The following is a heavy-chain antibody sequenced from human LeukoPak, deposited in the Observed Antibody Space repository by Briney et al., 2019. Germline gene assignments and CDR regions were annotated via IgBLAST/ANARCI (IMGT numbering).Heavy chain of an antibody. J-gene: IGHJ6*03. D-gene: IGHD1-26*01. CDR1: GFTFSSYE. V-gene: IGHV3-23*01. CDR2: ISGSGGST. CDR3: AKEGHSGSYFYYYYMDV. Sequence: GGSLRLSCAASGFTFSSYEMNWVRQAPGKGLEWVSAISGSGGSTYYADSVKGRFTISRDNSKNTLYLQMNSLRAEDTAVYYCAKEGHSGSYFYYYYMDVWGKGTTVTVSS.